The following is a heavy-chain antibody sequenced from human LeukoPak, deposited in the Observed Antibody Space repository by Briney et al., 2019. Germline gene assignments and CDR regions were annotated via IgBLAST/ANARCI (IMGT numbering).Heavy chain of an antibody. CDR1: GFTFSSYA. V-gene: IGHV3-23*01. D-gene: IGHD2-15*01. CDR2: IGNSGDRT. J-gene: IGHJ4*02. Sequence: GGSLRLSCAASGFTFSSYAMSWVRQAPGKGPEWVSGIGNSGDRTFYADSVKGRFTISRDNSKNTLYLQMNSLRAEDTAVYYCARDTSHLLPDYWGQGTLVTVSS. CDR3: ARDTSHLLPDY.